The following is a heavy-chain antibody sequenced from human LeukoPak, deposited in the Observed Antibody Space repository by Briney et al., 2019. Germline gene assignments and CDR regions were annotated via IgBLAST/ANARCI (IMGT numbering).Heavy chain of an antibody. CDR3: ARPPSSTSFSPFDY. Sequence: GGSLRLSCAASGFTFSSYSMNWVRQAPGKGLEWVSSISSSYIYYADSVKGRFTISRDNAKNSLYLQMNSLRAEDTAAYYCARPPSSTSFSPFDYWGQGTLVTVSS. CDR2: ISSSYI. D-gene: IGHD2-2*01. CDR1: GFTFSSYS. J-gene: IGHJ4*02. V-gene: IGHV3-21*01.